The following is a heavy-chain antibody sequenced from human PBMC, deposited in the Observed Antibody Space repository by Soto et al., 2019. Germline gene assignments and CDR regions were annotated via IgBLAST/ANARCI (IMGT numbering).Heavy chain of an antibody. CDR3: AHFSDLEWFDP. CDR2: IFYTGST. D-gene: IGHD2-21*01. Sequence: TLSLTCTVSGFSIIRYFWSWIRQSPGKGLEWIGYIFYTGSTTYNPSLKSRVTISIDTSKNQFSLKLSSLTAADTAVYYCAHFSDLEWFDPWGQGTLVTVSS. V-gene: IGHV4-59*01. J-gene: IGHJ5*02. CDR1: GFSIIRYF.